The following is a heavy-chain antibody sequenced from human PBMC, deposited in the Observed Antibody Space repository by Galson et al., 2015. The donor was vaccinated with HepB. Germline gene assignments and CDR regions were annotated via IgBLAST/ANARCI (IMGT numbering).Heavy chain of an antibody. CDR3: ARRISLVRGIITKPYYYYGMDV. D-gene: IGHD3-10*01. Sequence: SLRLSCAASGFTFSTYAMNWVRQAPGKGLEWVSVISGDTAKIFHADSGKGRFTISRDNSMNTVYLQLDSLRAEDTAVNYCARRISLVRGIITKPYYYYGMDVWGQGTTVTVAS. V-gene: IGHV3-23*01. CDR2: ISGDTAKI. CDR1: GFTFSTYA. J-gene: IGHJ6*02.